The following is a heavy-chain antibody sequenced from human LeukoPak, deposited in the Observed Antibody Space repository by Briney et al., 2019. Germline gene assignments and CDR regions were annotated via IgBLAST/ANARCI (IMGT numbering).Heavy chain of an antibody. J-gene: IGHJ4*02. V-gene: IGHV1-18*01. Sequence: GASVTLSFNCSDYTFTIFGINWVRQARGPGIKWMGWISAYHGNTNYAQKLQGRVTMTTDTSTSTAYMELRSLRSADTAVYYCARGGSYYATAFDYWGQGTLVTVSS. D-gene: IGHD1-26*01. CDR2: ISAYHGNT. CDR1: DYTFTIFG. CDR3: ARGGSYYATAFDY.